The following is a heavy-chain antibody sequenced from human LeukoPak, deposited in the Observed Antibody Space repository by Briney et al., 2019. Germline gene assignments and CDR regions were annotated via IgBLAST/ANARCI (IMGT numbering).Heavy chain of an antibody. Sequence: ASVKVSCKASGYTFTSYYMHWVRQAPGQGLEWMGIINPSGGSTSYAQKFQGRVTMTRDTSTSTVYMELSSLRSEDTAVYYCARESGKGAKYQLLRVSYFDYWGQGTLVTVSS. CDR3: ARESGKGAKYQLLRVSYFDY. CDR1: GYTFTSYY. CDR2: INPSGGST. D-gene: IGHD2-2*01. J-gene: IGHJ4*02. V-gene: IGHV1-46*01.